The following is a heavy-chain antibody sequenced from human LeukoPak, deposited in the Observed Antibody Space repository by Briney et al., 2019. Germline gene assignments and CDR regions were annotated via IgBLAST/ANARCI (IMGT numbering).Heavy chain of an antibody. J-gene: IGHJ4*02. CDR1: GGSISGYY. CDR3: ARQSYFNY. Sequence: SETLSLTCTVSGGSISGYYWSWIRQPPGKGLEWIGYIYSGSTNYNPSLNSRVTISVDTSKNQFSLKLSSVTAADTAVYYCARQSYFNYWGQGTLVTVSS. V-gene: IGHV4-59*08. CDR2: IYSGST.